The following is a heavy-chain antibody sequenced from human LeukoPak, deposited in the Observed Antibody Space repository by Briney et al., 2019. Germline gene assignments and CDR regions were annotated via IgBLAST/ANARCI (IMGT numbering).Heavy chain of an antibody. J-gene: IGHJ4*02. Sequence: SETLSLTCAVYGGSFSGYYWSWIRQPPGKGLEWIGEINHSGSTNYNPSLKSRVTISVDTSKNQFSLKLSSATAADTAVYYCAREGWGGSYYTFFDYWGQGTLVTVSS. CDR1: GGSFSGYY. CDR2: INHSGST. CDR3: AREGWGGSYYTFFDY. V-gene: IGHV4-34*01. D-gene: IGHD1-26*01.